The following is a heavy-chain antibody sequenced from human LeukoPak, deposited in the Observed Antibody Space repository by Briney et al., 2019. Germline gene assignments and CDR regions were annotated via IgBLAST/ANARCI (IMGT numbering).Heavy chain of an antibody. CDR3: ARDEGYCSSTSCYDWFDP. CDR2: ISAYNGNT. J-gene: IGHJ5*02. CDR1: GYTFTSYG. D-gene: IGHD2-2*01. Sequence: ASVTVSCKASGYTFTSYGISWVRQAPGQGLEWMGWISAYNGNTNYAQKLQGRVTMTTDTSTSTAYMELRSLRSDDTAVYYCARDEGYCSSTSCYDWFDPWGQGTLVTVSS. V-gene: IGHV1-18*01.